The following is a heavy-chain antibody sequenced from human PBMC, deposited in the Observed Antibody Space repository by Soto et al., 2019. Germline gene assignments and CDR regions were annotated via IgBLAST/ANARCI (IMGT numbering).Heavy chain of an antibody. CDR3: ARGSDYGDYGGDYYYYMDV. CDR2: INHSGST. D-gene: IGHD4-17*01. Sequence: PSETLSLTCAVYGGSFSGYYWSWIRQPPGKGLEWIGEINHSGSTNYNPSLKSRVTISVDTSKNQFSLKLSSVTAADTAVYYCARGSDYGDYGGDYYYYMDVWGKGTTVTVSS. J-gene: IGHJ6*03. V-gene: IGHV4-34*01. CDR1: GGSFSGYY.